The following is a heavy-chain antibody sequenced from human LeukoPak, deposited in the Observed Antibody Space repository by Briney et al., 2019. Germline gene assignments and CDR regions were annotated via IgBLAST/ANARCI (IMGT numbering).Heavy chain of an antibody. CDR3: ARGYDFWSGYYLGY. J-gene: IGHJ4*02. CDR2: IYYSGST. V-gene: IGHV4-59*01. D-gene: IGHD3-3*01. Sequence: PSETLSLTCTVSGGSISSYYWSWIRQPPGKGLEWIGYIYYSGSTNYNPSLKSRVTISVDTSKNQFPLKLSSVTAADTAVYYCARGYDFWSGYYLGYWGQGTLVTVSS. CDR1: GGSISSYY.